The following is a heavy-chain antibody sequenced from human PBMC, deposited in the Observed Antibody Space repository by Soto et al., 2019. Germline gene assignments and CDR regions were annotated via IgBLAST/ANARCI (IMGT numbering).Heavy chain of an antibody. V-gene: IGHV1-2*02. CDR1: GYTFTGYY. D-gene: IGHD3-22*01. Sequence: ASVKVSCKASGYTFTGYYMHWVRQAPGQGLEWRGWINPNSGGTNYAQKFQGRVTMTRDTSISTAYMELSRLRSDDTAVYYCAADYYDSSGYYFGYWGQGTLVTVSS. J-gene: IGHJ4*02. CDR2: INPNSGGT. CDR3: AADYYDSSGYYFGY.